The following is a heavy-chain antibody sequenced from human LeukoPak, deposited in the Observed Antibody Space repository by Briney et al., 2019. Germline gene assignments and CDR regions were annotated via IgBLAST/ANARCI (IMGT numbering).Heavy chain of an antibody. Sequence: PSETLSLTCAVYDGSFSGYYCSWIRQPPGKGQQWIGEINHSGSVNYNPSLKSRVTILLDTSKNQFSLNLSSVTAADTAVYYCARRPRGVIIKTWFDSWGQGTLVTVSS. CDR3: ARRPRGVIIKTWFDS. CDR2: INHSGSV. J-gene: IGHJ5*01. CDR1: DGSFSGYY. D-gene: IGHD3-10*01. V-gene: IGHV4-34*01.